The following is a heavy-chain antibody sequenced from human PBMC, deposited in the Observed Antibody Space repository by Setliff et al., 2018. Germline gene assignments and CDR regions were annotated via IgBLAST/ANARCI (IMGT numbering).Heavy chain of an antibody. CDR3: ATLTVAGAGTFDL. CDR2: FYYYTGKT. Sequence: SETLSLSCDVSGFTISSGYYWGWVRQPPGMGLEWIGSFYYYTGKTYYNPSLKGRVGISADVSKNQLSLRLTSVVAADTAVYYCATLTVAGAGTFDLWGQGTRVTVS. D-gene: IGHD6-19*01. J-gene: IGHJ4*02. V-gene: IGHV4-38-2*01. CDR1: GFTISSGYY.